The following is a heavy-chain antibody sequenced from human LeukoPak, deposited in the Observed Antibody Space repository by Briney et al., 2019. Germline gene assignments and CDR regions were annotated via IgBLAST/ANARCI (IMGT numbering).Heavy chain of an antibody. J-gene: IGHJ4*02. D-gene: IGHD5-18*01. CDR3: ARGATAMVFISFFDY. Sequence: SETLSLTCAVYGGSFSVYYWSWIRQPPGKGLEWIGEINHSGSTNYNPSLKSRVTISVDTSKNQFSLKLSSVTAADTAVYYCARGATAMVFISFFDYWGQGTLVTVSS. CDR1: GGSFSVYY. CDR2: INHSGST. V-gene: IGHV4-34*01.